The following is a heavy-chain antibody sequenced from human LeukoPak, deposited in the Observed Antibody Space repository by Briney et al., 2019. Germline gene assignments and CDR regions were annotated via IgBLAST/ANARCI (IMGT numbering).Heavy chain of an antibody. CDR1: GGSISSYY. CDR2: IYTSGST. Sequence: PSETLSLTCTVSGGSISSYYWSWIRQPAGKGLEWIGRIYTSGSTNYNPSLKSRVTMSVDTSKNQFSLKLSSVTAADTAVYYCARVGSSGPMGYYYYMDVWSKGTTVTVSS. CDR3: ARVGSSGPMGYYYYMDV. J-gene: IGHJ6*03. D-gene: IGHD6-13*01. V-gene: IGHV4-4*07.